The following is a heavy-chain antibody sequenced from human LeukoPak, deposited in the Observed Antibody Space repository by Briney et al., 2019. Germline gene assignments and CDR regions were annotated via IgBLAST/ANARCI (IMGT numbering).Heavy chain of an antibody. D-gene: IGHD3-10*01. CDR3: ARSHGSGSSPL. J-gene: IGHJ4*02. CDR1: GFTFSSYE. Sequence: GGSLRLSCAASGFTFSSYEMNWVRQAPGKGLEWVSYISSSGYTIYYADSVKGRFSISRDTAKNSLYLQMNSLRAEDTAVYYCARSHGSGSSPLWGQGTLVTVSS. CDR2: ISSSGYTI. V-gene: IGHV3-48*03.